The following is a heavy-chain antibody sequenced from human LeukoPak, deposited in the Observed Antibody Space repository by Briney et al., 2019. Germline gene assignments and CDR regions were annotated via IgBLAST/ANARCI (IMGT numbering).Heavy chain of an antibody. D-gene: IGHD3-22*01. CDR1: GGSISSGGYS. V-gene: IGHV4-30-2*01. CDR2: IYHSGST. J-gene: IGHJ4*02. Sequence: SETLSLTCAVSGGSISSGGYSWSWIRQPPGKGLEWIGYIYHSGSTYYNPSLKSRVTISVDRSKNQFSLKLSSVTAADTAVYYCARDRSPYDSSGFDYWGQGTLVTVSS. CDR3: ARDRSPYDSSGFDY.